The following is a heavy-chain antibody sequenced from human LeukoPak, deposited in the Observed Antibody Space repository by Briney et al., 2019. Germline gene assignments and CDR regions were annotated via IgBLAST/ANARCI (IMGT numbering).Heavy chain of an antibody. J-gene: IGHJ6*03. CDR3: ARGGRAYYDILTGHHYYYYMDV. Sequence: PSETLSLTCTVSGGSISSYYWSWIRQPPGKGLEWIGYIYYSGSTNYNPSLKSRVTISVDTSKNQFSLKLCSVTAADTAVYYCARGGRAYYDILTGHHYYYYMDVWGKGTTVTVSS. CDR2: IYYSGST. CDR1: GGSISSYY. V-gene: IGHV4-59*01. D-gene: IGHD3-9*01.